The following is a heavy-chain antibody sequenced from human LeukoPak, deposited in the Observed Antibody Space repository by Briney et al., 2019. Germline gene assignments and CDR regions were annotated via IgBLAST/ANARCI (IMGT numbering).Heavy chain of an antibody. D-gene: IGHD5-24*01. J-gene: IGHJ4*02. V-gene: IGHV3-23*01. Sequence: GGSLRLSCAASGFTFTSYAMSWVRQAPGKGLEWVSTISGSGGSTYYADSVKGRFTISRDNSKNTLYLQMNSLRAEDTAVYYCARDPEMATITGFDYWGQGTLVTVSS. CDR2: ISGSGGST. CDR1: GFTFTSYA. CDR3: ARDPEMATITGFDY.